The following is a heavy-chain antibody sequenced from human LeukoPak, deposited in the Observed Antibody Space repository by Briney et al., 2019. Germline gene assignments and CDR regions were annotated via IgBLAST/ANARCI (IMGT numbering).Heavy chain of an antibody. D-gene: IGHD3-10*01. V-gene: IGHV3-23*01. CDR2: VSGSGSNT. CDR1: GFTFSSYV. CDR3: AKGIGGSGSYYALDY. Sequence: PGGSLRLSCPASGFTFSSYVMSWVRQAPGKGLEWVSGVSGSGSNTYYADSVKGRFTISRDNSKNALYLQMNSLRAEDTAIFFCAKGIGGSGSYYALDYWGQGTLDPVPS. J-gene: IGHJ4*02.